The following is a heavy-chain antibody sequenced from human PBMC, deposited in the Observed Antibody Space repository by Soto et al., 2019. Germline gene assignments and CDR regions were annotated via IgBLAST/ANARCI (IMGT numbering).Heavy chain of an antibody. J-gene: IGHJ6*02. V-gene: IGHV3-15*01. CDR2: MKTKTTGGTP. CDR1: GCSFSKAW. Sequence: GGSIRRSCAAAGCSFSKAWRWYVRQAPGMVLEWAGRMKTKTTGGTPDYAAPVKGRFTISRDDSKNTLYLQMSSLKTEDAAVYYCTTDPGGYYYGMDVWGQGTTVTVS. CDR3: TTDPGGYYYGMDV.